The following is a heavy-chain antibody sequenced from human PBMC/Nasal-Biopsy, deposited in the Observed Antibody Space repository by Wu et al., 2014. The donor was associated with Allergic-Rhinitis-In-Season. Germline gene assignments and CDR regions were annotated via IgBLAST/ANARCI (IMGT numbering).Heavy chain of an antibody. Sequence: LRLSCAASGFTFSDYYMTWIRQAPGKGLEWVSGISGSGDKMYYADSVKGRSTISRDNAKNSLYLQMDSLRVEDTALYYCAKSDWFDPWGQGSPGHRLL. V-gene: IGHV3-11*01. CDR2: ISGSGDKM. CDR1: GFTFSDYY. J-gene: IGHJ5*02. CDR3: AKSDWFDP.